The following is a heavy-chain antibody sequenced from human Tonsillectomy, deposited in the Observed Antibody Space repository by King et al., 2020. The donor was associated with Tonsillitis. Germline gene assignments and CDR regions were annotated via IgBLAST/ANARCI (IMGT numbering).Heavy chain of an antibody. V-gene: IGHV4-39*01. D-gene: IGHD5-24*01. Sequence: QLQESGAGLVRPSETLSLTCTVSGGSISSSSYSWGWIRQPPGKGLEWIGYIYHSGSTFYNPSLKGRVTLSVDTSRNQFSLKLSSVTAADTAVYYCARVGMAVSGGADYWGQGTLVTVSS. J-gene: IGHJ4*02. CDR3: ARVGMAVSGGADY. CDR2: IYHSGST. CDR1: GGSISSSSYS.